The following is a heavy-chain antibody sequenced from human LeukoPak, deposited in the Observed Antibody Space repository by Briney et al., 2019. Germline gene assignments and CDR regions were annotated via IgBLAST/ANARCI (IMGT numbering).Heavy chain of an antibody. CDR2: IYVTGA. CDR3: ARHIGGGIEDMDV. V-gene: IGHV4-59*08. J-gene: IGHJ6*03. Sequence: SETLSLTCTVSGVSIGTYYWSWIRQSPGKGLEWIGYIYVTGARYNPYLQSRVTISVDRSRNQFFLKMSSVTAADTAVYYCARHIGGGIEDMDVWGKGTKVIVSS. CDR1: GVSIGTYY. D-gene: IGHD3-16*02.